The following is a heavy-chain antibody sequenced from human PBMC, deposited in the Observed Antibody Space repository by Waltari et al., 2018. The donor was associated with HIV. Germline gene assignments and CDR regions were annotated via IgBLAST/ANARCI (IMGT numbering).Heavy chain of an antibody. J-gene: IGHJ6*02. Sequence: QVELVEAGVGVVQPGRSLILDCAASGFAGSTYGRHWVRGAPGQGLEWVSVILYDGSNTYYTDYVKGRFTISRDNSKNTLYLQMYSLRAEDTAVYYCARDVQGYCGGERCFYGMDVWGQGTTVTVSS. CDR2: ILYDGSNT. D-gene: IGHD2-21*01. CDR3: ARDVQGYCGGERCFYGMDV. V-gene: IGHV3-33*01. CDR1: GFAGSTYG.